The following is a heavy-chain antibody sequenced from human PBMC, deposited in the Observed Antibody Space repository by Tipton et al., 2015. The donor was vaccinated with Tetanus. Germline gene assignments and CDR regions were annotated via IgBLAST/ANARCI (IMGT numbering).Heavy chain of an antibody. CDR1: GGSLSRYY. Sequence: GLVKPSDTLSLTCAVYGGSLSRYYWTWIRQPPGKGLEWIGYIYESGTTHYNPSLKSRVTLSLDMSKNHVSLNLTSVTAADTAVYYCARAVRFYYDSSTYYQYYFDSWGQGTLVTVSS. D-gene: IGHD3-22*01. V-gene: IGHV4-34*01. J-gene: IGHJ4*02. CDR2: IYESGTT. CDR3: ARAVRFYYDSSTYYQYYFDS.